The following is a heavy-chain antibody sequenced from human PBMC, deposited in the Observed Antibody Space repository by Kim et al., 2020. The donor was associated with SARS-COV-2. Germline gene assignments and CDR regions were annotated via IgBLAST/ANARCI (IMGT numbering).Heavy chain of an antibody. V-gene: IGHV3-15*01. CDR3: TTAVNGGYDYGMDV. Sequence: GGSLRLSCAASGFTFSNAWMSWVRQAPGKGLEWVGRIKSKTDGGTTDYAAPVKGRFTISRDDSKNTLYLQMNSLKTEDTAVYYCTTAVNGGYDYGMDVWGQGTTVTVSS. D-gene: IGHD2-8*01. CDR2: IKSKTDGGTT. CDR1: GFTFSNAW. J-gene: IGHJ6*02.